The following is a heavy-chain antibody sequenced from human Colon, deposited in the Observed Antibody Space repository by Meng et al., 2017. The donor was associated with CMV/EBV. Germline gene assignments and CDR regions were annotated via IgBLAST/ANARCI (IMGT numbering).Heavy chain of an antibody. CDR2: ICGTGGKT. CDR3: PKDGLSYCKGDCYHYSDF. Sequence: GGSLRLSCVASGFTFSSHAMSWVRQAPGKGLEWVAIICGTGGKTDHAGSVKGRFIVSRDNSKNTLYLQMNSLRVEDTAVYYFPKDGLSYCKGDCYHYSDFWGQGTLVTVSS. CDR1: GFTFSSHA. D-gene: IGHD2-21*01. J-gene: IGHJ4*02. V-gene: IGHV3-23*01.